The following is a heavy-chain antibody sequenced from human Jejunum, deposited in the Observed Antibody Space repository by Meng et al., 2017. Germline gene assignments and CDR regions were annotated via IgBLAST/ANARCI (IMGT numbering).Heavy chain of an antibody. CDR2: IHFSGTT. V-gene: IGHV4-34*01. J-gene: IGHJ5*02. CDR3: VRRRSGASSLFDL. Sequence: QVHLQQWGAGLLKSSVSLSLTCAVYGGYLTGYYWSWIRQAPEKGLEYIGDIHFSGTTTYMPSLRSRLTLSVDTSNNHFSLKLNSVTAADTATYYCVRRRSGASSLFDLWGPGTLVTVSS. CDR1: GGYLTGYY. D-gene: IGHD2-15*01.